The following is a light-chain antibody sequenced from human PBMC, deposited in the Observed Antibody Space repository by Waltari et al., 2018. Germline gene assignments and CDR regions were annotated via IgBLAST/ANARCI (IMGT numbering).Light chain of an antibody. V-gene: IGKV4-1*01. CDR3: QQYYTTPGT. Sequence: DIVMTQSPDSLAVSLGERATINCKSRQSVLYSNDRKDYLAWYPHSAGQPPKLLIYWASTRESGVPDRFSGSGSGTDFTLTISSLQAEDVAVYYCQQYYTTPGTFGQGTKLEIK. CDR1: QSVLYSNDRKDY. J-gene: IGKJ2*02. CDR2: WAS.